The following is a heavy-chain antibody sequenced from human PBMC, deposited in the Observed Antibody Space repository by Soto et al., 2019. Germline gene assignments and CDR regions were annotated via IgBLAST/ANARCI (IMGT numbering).Heavy chain of an antibody. CDR3: ARGSSSYYDYGMDV. CDR2: IYDSGST. Sequence: SETLSLTCAVSGDSISRGGYSWTWIRQPPGKALEWIGNIYDSGSTSYNPSLKSRVTMSVDRYKNQFSLRLTSVTAADTAVYFCARGSSSYYDYGMDVWGQGTKVTVS. D-gene: IGHD6-6*01. J-gene: IGHJ6*02. CDR1: GDSISRGGYS. V-gene: IGHV4-30-2*01.